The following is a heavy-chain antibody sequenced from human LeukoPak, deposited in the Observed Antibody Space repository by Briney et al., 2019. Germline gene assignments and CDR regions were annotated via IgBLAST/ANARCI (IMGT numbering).Heavy chain of an antibody. D-gene: IGHD2-2*01. J-gene: IGHJ6*02. CDR2: MNPSSGNT. CDR1: GYTFTSYD. V-gene: IGHV1-8*01. Sequence: ASVKVSCKASGYTFTSYDINWVRQATGQGLEWMGWMNPSSGNTGYAQKFQGRVTMTRNTSISTAYMELSSLRSEDTAVYYCARGPVIVVVPAVLYYYYGMDVWGQGTTVTVSS. CDR3: ARGPVIVVVPAVLYYYYGMDV.